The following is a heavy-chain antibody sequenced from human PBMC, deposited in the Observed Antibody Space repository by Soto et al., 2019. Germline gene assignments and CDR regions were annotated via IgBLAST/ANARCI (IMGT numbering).Heavy chain of an antibody. CDR2: IKQDGSEK. Sequence: GGSLRLSCAASGFTFSSYWMSWVRQAPGKGLEWVANIKQDGSEKYYVDSVKGRLTISRDNAKNSLYLQMNSLRAEDTAVYYCARVLSPAAMLFYYYYYYMDVWGKGTTVTVSS. CDR1: GFTFSSYW. V-gene: IGHV3-7*01. J-gene: IGHJ6*03. D-gene: IGHD2-2*01. CDR3: ARVLSPAAMLFYYYYYYMDV.